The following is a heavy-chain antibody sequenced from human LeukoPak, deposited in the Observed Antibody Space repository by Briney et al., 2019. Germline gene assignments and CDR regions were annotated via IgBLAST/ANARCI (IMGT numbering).Heavy chain of an antibody. CDR2: INPNSGGT. D-gene: IGHD1-26*01. CDR3: ATDLSGNYHNCFDP. Sequence: ASVKVSCKASGYTFTGYYIHWVRQAPGQGLEWMGWINPNSGGTNYAQKFQGRVTMTRDTSISTAYMELSRLRSDDTAVYFCATDLSGNYHNCFDPWGQGTLVTVSS. CDR1: GYTFTGYY. J-gene: IGHJ5*02. V-gene: IGHV1-2*02.